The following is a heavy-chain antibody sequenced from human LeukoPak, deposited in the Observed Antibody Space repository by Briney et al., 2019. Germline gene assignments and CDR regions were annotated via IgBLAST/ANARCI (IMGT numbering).Heavy chain of an antibody. V-gene: IGHV1-46*01. J-gene: IGHJ3*02. CDR1: GYTFTTYL. D-gene: IGHD1-26*01. CDR3: ARDPANGRPDAYDI. Sequence: ASVKVSCKASGYTFTTYLIHWVRQPPGQGLEWMGELHPVTGGTNYAQKFRGRVTMTRDTSTSTVYLELSSLTSEDTAVYFCARDPANGRPDAYDIWGQGTRVTVSS. CDR2: LHPVTGGT.